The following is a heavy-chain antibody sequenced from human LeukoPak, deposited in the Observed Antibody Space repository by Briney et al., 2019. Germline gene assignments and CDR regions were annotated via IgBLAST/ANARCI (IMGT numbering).Heavy chain of an antibody. CDR3: AREGYGVSGSYPLDH. CDR2: ISSRSSTI. Sequence: GGSLRLSCAASGFTFSSYSMNWVRQAPGKGLEWVSYISSRSSTIYYADSVKGRFTTSRDNAKNSLYLQMNSLRDEDTAVYYCAREGYGVSGSYPLDHWGQGTLVTVSS. J-gene: IGHJ4*02. D-gene: IGHD3-10*01. CDR1: GFTFSSYS. V-gene: IGHV3-48*02.